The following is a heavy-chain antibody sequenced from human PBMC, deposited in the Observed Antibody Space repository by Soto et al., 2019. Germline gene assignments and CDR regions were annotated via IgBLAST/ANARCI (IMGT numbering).Heavy chain of an antibody. Sequence: QVQLQESGPGLVKPSGTLSLTCAVSGGSISSSNWWSWVRQPPGKGLEWIGEIYHSGSTNYNPSLQSRVTISVDTSKNQFSLKLSSVTAADTAVYYCARSLDTAMVTLDYWGQGTLVTVSS. CDR3: ARSLDTAMVTLDY. D-gene: IGHD5-18*01. V-gene: IGHV4-4*02. CDR2: IYHSGST. J-gene: IGHJ4*02. CDR1: GGSISSSNW.